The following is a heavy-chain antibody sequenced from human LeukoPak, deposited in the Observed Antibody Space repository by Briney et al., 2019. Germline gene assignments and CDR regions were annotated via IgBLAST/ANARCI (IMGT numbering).Heavy chain of an antibody. CDR3: ARDYGYSGAHDY. CDR1: GGSISSSNYY. D-gene: IGHD5-12*01. J-gene: IGHJ4*02. V-gene: IGHV4-39*07. CDR2: IYYTGST. Sequence: PSETLSLTCTVSGGSISSSNYYWGWIRQPPGKGLEWIGSIYYTGSTYYSPSLRSRVTISIDTSKSQFSLRLTSVTAADTAVYYCARDYGYSGAHDYWGQGTLVTVSS.